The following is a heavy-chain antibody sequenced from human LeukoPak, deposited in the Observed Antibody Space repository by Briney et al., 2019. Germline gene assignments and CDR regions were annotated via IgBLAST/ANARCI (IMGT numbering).Heavy chain of an antibody. D-gene: IGHD2-21*01. CDR3: ARSPSAGEGLHDY. J-gene: IGHJ4*02. V-gene: IGHV3-23*01. CDR1: GFTFSSYA. CDR2: ISGSGGST. Sequence: GGSLRLSCAASGFTFSSYAMSWVRQAPGKGLEWVSAISGSGGSTYYADSVKGRFTISRDNSKNTLYLQMNSLRAEDTAVYYCARSPSAGEGLHDYWGQGTLVTVSS.